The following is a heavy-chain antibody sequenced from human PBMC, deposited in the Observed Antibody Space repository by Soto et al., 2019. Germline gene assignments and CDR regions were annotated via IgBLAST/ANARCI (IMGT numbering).Heavy chain of an antibody. CDR1: GYSFDRYG. Sequence: ASVQVSCKAAGYSFDRYGISWVRQAPGQRPEWMGWISADNGDTRLSQNVQGRLTMTTDTSTNTAYMDLRSLSSDDTAVYYCARDRSYYYETSGYPFDYWGQGTQVTVSS. J-gene: IGHJ4*02. CDR3: ARDRSYYYETSGYPFDY. D-gene: IGHD3-22*01. CDR2: ISADNGDT. V-gene: IGHV1-18*01.